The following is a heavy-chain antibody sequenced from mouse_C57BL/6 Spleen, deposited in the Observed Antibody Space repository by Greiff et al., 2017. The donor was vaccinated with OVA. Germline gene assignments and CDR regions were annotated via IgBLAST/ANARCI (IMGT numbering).Heavy chain of an antibody. Sequence: QVQLQQSGAELARPGASVKMSCTASGYTFTSYTMHWVKQRPGQGLEWIGYINPSSGYTKYTQKFKDKATLTADKSSSTAYMQLSSLTSEDSAVYYCARDFTTVVATDWYFDVWGTGTTVTVSS. CDR1: GYTFTSYT. CDR3: ARDFTTVVATDWYFDV. V-gene: IGHV1-4*01. D-gene: IGHD1-1*01. CDR2: INPSSGYT. J-gene: IGHJ1*03.